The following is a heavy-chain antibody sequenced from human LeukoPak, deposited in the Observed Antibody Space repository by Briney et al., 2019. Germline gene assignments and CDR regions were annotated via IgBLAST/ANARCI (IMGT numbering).Heavy chain of an antibody. CDR3: ATDLITIFGVAHDAFDI. V-gene: IGHV1-24*01. Sequence: ASVKVSCKVSGYTLPELSMHWVRQAPGKGLEWMGGFDPEDGETIYAQKFQGRVTMTEDTSTDTAYMELSSLRSEDTAVYYCATDLITIFGVAHDAFDIWGQGTMVTVSS. CDR2: FDPEDGET. D-gene: IGHD3-3*01. J-gene: IGHJ3*02. CDR1: GYTLPELS.